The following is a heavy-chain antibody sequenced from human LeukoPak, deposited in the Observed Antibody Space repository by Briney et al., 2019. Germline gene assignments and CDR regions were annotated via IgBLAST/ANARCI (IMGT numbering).Heavy chain of an antibody. CDR3: ARDHYHKIHSVMVTAPDY. CDR1: GGTFSSYA. CDR2: IIPIFGTA. J-gene: IGHJ4*02. Sequence: ASVTVSCKASGGTFSSYAISWVRQAPGQGLEWMGGIIPIFGTANYAQKFQGRVTITADKSTSTAYMELSSLRSEDTAVYYCARDHYHKIHSVMVTAPDYWGQGTLVIVSS. V-gene: IGHV1-69*06. D-gene: IGHD2-21*02.